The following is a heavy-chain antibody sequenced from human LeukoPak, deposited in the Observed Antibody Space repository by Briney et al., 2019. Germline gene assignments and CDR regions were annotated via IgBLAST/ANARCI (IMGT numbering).Heavy chain of an antibody. J-gene: IGHJ3*02. CDR2: IYYSGST. Sequence: SETLSLTCTVSGGSISSYYWSWIRQPPGKGLEWIGYIYYSGSTNYNPSLKSRVTISVDTSKNQLSLKLSSVTAADTAVYYCARDRGRYCSGGSCYRIDAFDIWGQGTMVTVSS. V-gene: IGHV4-59*01. D-gene: IGHD2-15*01. CDR3: ARDRGRYCSGGSCYRIDAFDI. CDR1: GGSISSYY.